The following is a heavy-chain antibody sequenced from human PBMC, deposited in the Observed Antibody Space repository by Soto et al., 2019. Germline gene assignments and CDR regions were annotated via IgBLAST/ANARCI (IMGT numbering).Heavy chain of an antibody. CDR1: GGTFSSYA. V-gene: IGHV1-69*12. Sequence: QVQLVQSGAEVKKPGSSVKVSCKASGGTFSSYAISWVRQAPGQGLEWMGGIIPIFGTANYAQKFQGRVTITAXXSXSXXYMELSSLRSEDTAVYYCARDSLRATGYYYYGMDVWGQGTTVTVSS. J-gene: IGHJ6*02. D-gene: IGHD4-4*01. CDR2: IIPIFGTA. CDR3: ARDSLRATGYYYYGMDV.